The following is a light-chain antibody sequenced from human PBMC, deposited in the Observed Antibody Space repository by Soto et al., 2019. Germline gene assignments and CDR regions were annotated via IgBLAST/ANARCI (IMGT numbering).Light chain of an antibody. CDR3: AAWDDSVKGVL. CDR2: GNN. CDR1: ASNFGSNS. Sequence: QSVLTHSPSASGTPGQRVTISCSGSASNFGSNSVNWYQQLPGTAPKVVIYGNNQRPSGVPDRFSGSKSGTSASLAISGLQSDDEADYYCAAWDDSVKGVLFGGGTKLTVL. J-gene: IGLJ2*01. V-gene: IGLV1-44*01.